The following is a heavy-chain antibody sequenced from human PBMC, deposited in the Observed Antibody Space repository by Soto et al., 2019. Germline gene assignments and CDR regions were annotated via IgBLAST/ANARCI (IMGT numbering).Heavy chain of an antibody. CDR1: GASIRSDNW. CDR2: IYHSGST. CDR3: ARRVVLESGSLTGNF. J-gene: IGHJ4*02. Sequence: SETLSLTCDVSGASIRSDNWWSWVRQSPGRGLEWIGEIYHSGSTNYSPSLKSRVTISVDKSKNQFSLKLRSVTAADTGVYYCARRVVLESGSLTGNFWGQGTLVTVSS. D-gene: IGHD3-10*01. V-gene: IGHV4-4*02.